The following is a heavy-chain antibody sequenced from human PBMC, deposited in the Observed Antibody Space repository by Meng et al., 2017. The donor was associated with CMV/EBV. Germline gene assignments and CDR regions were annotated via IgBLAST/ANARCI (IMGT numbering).Heavy chain of an antibody. V-gene: IGHV3-30*04. CDR3: ARTYYYDSSGYYYEDDAFDI. Sequence: GESLKISCAASGFTFSSYAMHWVRQAPGKGLEWVAVISYGGSNKYYADSVKGRFTISRDNSKNTLYLQMNSLRAEDTAVYYCARTYYYDSSGYYYEDDAFDIWGQGTMVTVSS. CDR1: GFTFSSYA. J-gene: IGHJ3*02. D-gene: IGHD3-22*01. CDR2: ISYGGSNK.